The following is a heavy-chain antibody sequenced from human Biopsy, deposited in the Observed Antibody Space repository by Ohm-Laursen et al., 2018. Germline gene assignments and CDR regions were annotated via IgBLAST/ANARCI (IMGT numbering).Heavy chain of an antibody. D-gene: IGHD2/OR15-2a*01. V-gene: IGHV3-72*01. Sequence: SLRLSCSASGFTFSDNYMDWVRQAPGKGLEWVGRTTNGVRGFTTEYAASVEGRFTISRDDSKNSLYLQMNSLKIDDTAVYFCAASFYEKHPLEYWGQGTLVTVSS. CDR3: AASFYEKHPLEY. CDR2: TTNGVRGFTT. CDR1: GFTFSDNY. J-gene: IGHJ4*02.